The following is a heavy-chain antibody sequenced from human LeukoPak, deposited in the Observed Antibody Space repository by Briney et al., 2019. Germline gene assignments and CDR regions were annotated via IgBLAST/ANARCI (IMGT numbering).Heavy chain of an antibody. CDR3: ARDKDVYFDY. Sequence: GGSLRLSCAASGFTFGSYNMNWVRQAPGKGLEWVSSISRSSDYIYYADSVKGRFTISRDNAKNSLYLQMNSLRVEDTAVYYCARDKDVYFDYWGQGTLVTVSS. CDR1: GFTFGSYN. CDR2: ISRSSDYI. V-gene: IGHV3-21*01. J-gene: IGHJ4*02.